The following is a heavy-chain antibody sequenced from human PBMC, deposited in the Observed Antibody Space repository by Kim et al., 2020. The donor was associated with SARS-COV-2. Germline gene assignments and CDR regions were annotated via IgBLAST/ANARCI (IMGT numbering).Heavy chain of an antibody. D-gene: IGHD3-22*01. V-gene: IGHV3-74*01. J-gene: IGHJ1*01. Sequence: SVKGRFTIYRDNAKNTLYLQMNGLRTEDTAVYYCARAGDYDSSGYYAFFRHWGQGARVTVSS. CDR3: ARAGDYDSSGYYAFFRH.